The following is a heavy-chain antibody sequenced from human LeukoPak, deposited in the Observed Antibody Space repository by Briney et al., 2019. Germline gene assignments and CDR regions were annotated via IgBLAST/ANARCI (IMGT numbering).Heavy chain of an antibody. Sequence: ASVKVYCKASGYTFTGYYMHWVRQAPGQGLEWMGRINPNSGGTNYAQKFQGRVTMTRDTSISTAYMELSRLRSDDTAVYYCATDLGYYYYGMDVWGQGTTVTVSS. CDR2: INPNSGGT. J-gene: IGHJ6*02. CDR3: ATDLGYYYYGMDV. CDR1: GYTFTGYY. V-gene: IGHV1-2*06.